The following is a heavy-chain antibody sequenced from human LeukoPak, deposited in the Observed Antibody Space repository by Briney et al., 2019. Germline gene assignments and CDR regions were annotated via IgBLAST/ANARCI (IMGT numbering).Heavy chain of an antibody. CDR3: ARGVEPLAANTLAY. V-gene: IGHV3-53*01. J-gene: IGHJ4*02. CDR1: GFTVITND. Sequence: GGSLRLSCAASGFTVITNDMTWVREAPGKGVEWVSVLYSDRNTKHADSVQGRFTISRDNSKNTLYLEMNSLSPDDTAVYYCARGVEPLAANTLAYWGQGTLVTVSS. D-gene: IGHD1-14*01. CDR2: LYSDRNT.